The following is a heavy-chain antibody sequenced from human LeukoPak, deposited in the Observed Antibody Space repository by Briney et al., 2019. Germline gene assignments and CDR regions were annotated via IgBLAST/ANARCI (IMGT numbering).Heavy chain of an antibody. D-gene: IGHD4-17*01. CDR2: IIPIFGTA. J-gene: IGHJ4*02. CDR1: GCTFSSYA. CDR3: SSSPYYGDYSFDY. V-gene: IGHV1-69*05. Sequence: ASVKVSCKASGCTFSSYAISLVRQAPGQGLEWMGGIIPIFGTANYAQKFQVRVTITTDGSTTTAYMELSSLRSEDTAVYYCSSSPYYGDYSFDYWGQGTLVTVSS.